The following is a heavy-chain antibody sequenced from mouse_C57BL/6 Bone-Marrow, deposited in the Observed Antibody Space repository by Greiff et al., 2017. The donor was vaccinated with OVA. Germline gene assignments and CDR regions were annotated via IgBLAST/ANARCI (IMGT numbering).Heavy chain of an antibody. J-gene: IGHJ1*03. CDR2: ISYSGST. CDR1: GYSITSDY. CDR3: AHYYSNYYWYFDV. V-gene: IGHV3-8*01. D-gene: IGHD2-5*01. Sequence: VQLKESGPGLAKPSQTLSLTCSVTGYSITSDYWNWIRKFPGNKLEYMGYISYSGSTYYNPSLKSRISITRDTSKNQYYLQLNSVTTEDTATYYCAHYYSNYYWYFDVWGTGTTVTVSS.